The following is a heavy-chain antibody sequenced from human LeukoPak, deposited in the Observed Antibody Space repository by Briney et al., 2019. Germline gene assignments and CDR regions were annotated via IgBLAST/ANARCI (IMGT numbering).Heavy chain of an antibody. D-gene: IGHD5-18*01. CDR3: ARGVTRGYIYGH. V-gene: IGHV4-30-4*07. Sequence: SETLSLTCAVSGASISSSGYSWWWVRQPPGKGLEWIGYVYYSGTTYYNPSLNSRLTISADTSKNQFFLKLSSVTAADTAVYYCARGVTRGYIYGHWGQGTLVTVSS. CDR2: VYYSGTT. CDR1: GASISSSGYS. J-gene: IGHJ4*02.